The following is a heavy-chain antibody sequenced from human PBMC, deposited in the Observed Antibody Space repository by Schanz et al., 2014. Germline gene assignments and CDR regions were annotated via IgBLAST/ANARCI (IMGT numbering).Heavy chain of an antibody. D-gene: IGHD3-10*01. Sequence: QVQLVQSGADVKKPGSSVRVSCKASGGTFSRLTFSWVRQAPGQGLEWMGRVIPILGVTHYAQKFQGGVSITADTSTNTAYMELSSLTSEDTAVHYCARGRGFYDYWGQGTLVTVSS. V-gene: IGHV1-69*02. CDR1: GGTFSRLT. CDR2: VIPILGVT. J-gene: IGHJ4*02. CDR3: ARGRGFYDY.